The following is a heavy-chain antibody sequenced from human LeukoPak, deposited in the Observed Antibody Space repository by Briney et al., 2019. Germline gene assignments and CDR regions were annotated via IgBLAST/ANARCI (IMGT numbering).Heavy chain of an antibody. J-gene: IGHJ6*02. CDR2: TYYRSKWYN. CDR3: ARRGPAGSSSSGMDV. CDR1: RDSLSSNSAS. D-gene: IGHD6-6*01. Sequence: SQTLSLTCAISRDSLSSNSASWNWTRQSPSRSLEWQGRTYYRSKWYNDYAISVKSRITINPDTSKNQFSLQLNSVTPEYTAVYYCARRGPAGSSSSGMDVWGQGTTVTVSS. V-gene: IGHV6-1*01.